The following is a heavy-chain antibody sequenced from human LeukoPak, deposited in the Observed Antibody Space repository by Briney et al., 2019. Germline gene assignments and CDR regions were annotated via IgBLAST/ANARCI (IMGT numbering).Heavy chain of an antibody. CDR3: VRQGPGDNCR. CDR2: MYPGGSV. V-gene: IGHV3-66*02. D-gene: IGHD4-23*01. CDR1: GFTLNTND. J-gene: IGHJ4*01. Sequence: GGSLRLSCAASGFTLNTNDMNWVRQAPGKGLEWVSLMYPGGSVYYTDSVKGRFTVSRDISKNTMFLQMNTLRPDDTALYYCVRQGPGDNCRWGQGTLVTVSS.